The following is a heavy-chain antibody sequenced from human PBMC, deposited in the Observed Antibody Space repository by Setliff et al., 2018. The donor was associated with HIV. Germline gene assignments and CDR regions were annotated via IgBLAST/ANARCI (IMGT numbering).Heavy chain of an antibody. CDR2: IVGGASST. CDR3: AKLAPSYSSGKDDF. Sequence: GGSLRLPGVAPGFTFINYAMSWVRQAPGKGLEWVSAIVGGASSTVYADSVKGRFTISRDNSKNTLYLQMNSQRPEDTAIYYCAKLAPSYSSGKDDFWGQGTLVTVSS. V-gene: IGHV3-23*01. CDR1: GFTFINYA. J-gene: IGHJ4*02. D-gene: IGHD6-19*01.